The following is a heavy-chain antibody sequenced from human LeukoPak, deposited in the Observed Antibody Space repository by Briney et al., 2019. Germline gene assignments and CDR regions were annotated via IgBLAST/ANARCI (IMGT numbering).Heavy chain of an antibody. CDR3: ARGSRLRGAAAGTPPYF. CDR1: GYTFTGYY. J-gene: IGHJ4*02. Sequence: GASVKVSCKASGYTFTGYYMHWVRQAPGQGPEWMGWINPNSGGTNYAQRFQGRVTMTRDTSISTAYMELSRLRSDDTAVYYCARGSRLRGAAAGTPPYFWGQGTLVTVSS. V-gene: IGHV1-2*02. D-gene: IGHD6-13*01. CDR2: INPNSGGT.